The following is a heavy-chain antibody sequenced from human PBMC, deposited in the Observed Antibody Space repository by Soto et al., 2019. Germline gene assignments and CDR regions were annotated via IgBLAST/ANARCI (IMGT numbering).Heavy chain of an antibody. Sequence: GGSMRLSCAASGCTFSSYAMNWVRQAPGKGLEWVAVIWYDGSNKYYADSVKGRFTISRDNSKNTLYLQMNSLRAEDTAVYYCAGDHSNYGAFDIWGQGTMVTVSS. CDR2: IWYDGSNK. J-gene: IGHJ3*02. V-gene: IGHV3-33*01. CDR1: GCTFSSYA. D-gene: IGHD4-4*01. CDR3: AGDHSNYGAFDI.